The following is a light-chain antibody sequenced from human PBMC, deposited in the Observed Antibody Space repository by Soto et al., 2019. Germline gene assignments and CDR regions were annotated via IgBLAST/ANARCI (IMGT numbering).Light chain of an antibody. CDR3: QQYLNSPWT. V-gene: IGKV3D-15*02. CDR2: DGS. CDR1: QSVSSD. Sequence: EIVMTQSPATLSVSPGESATLSCRASQSVSSDLAWYQQKPGQAPRLIIYDGSSRATAIPDRFSGSGSGTGFSLTITRLEPEDFAVYYCQQYLNSPWTFGQGTKVDIK. J-gene: IGKJ1*01.